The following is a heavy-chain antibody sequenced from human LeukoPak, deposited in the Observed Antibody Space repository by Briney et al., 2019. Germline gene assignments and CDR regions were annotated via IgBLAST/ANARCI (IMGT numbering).Heavy chain of an antibody. V-gene: IGHV3-7*05. CDR2: IKHDGSDK. CDR1: GFRFSTYW. D-gene: IGHD2-21*02. Sequence: GGSLRLSCAASGFRFSTYWMSWVRQAPGKGLEWVANIKHDGSDKYYVDSVKGRFTTSRDNAKNSLYLQMNSLRAEDTAVYYCSRDDQYCSWNWGQGTLVTVSS. CDR3: SRDDQYCSWN. J-gene: IGHJ4*02.